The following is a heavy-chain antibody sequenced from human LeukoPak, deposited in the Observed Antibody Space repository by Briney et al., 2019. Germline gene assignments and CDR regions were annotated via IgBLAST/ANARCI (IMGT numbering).Heavy chain of an antibody. CDR1: GGSITSYF. CDR2: IFYSGTT. V-gene: IGHV4-59*08. Sequence: TSETLSLTCTVSGGSITSYFWSWVRQPPGKGLEWIGYIFYSGTTKYDPSLKSRVTISLDTSKNQVSLKLTSVTAADTAIYYCARHGGVVRGQGSDAFDIWGQGTMFTVSS. J-gene: IGHJ3*02. D-gene: IGHD3-10*01. CDR3: ARHGGVVRGQGSDAFDI.